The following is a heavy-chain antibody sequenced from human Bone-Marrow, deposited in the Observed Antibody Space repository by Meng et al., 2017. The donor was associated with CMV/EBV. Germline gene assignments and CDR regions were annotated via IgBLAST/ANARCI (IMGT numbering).Heavy chain of an antibody. Sequence: ESLKISCAASGFTFSSYWMSWVRQAPGKGLEWIGEINHSGSTNYNPSLKSRVTISVDTSKNQFSLKLSSVTAADTAVYYCARGAVRGVIPDYWGQGTLVTASS. V-gene: IGHV4-34*01. CDR2: INHSGST. J-gene: IGHJ4*02. CDR3: ARGAVRGVIPDY. CDR1: GFTFSSYW. D-gene: IGHD3-10*01.